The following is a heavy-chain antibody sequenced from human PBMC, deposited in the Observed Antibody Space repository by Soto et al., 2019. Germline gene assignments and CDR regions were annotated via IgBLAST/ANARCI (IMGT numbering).Heavy chain of an antibody. J-gene: IGHJ4*02. CDR2: LSGSGVNA. V-gene: IGHV3-23*01. CDR1: GFTCSSYA. Sequence: EVQLLESGGGLVQPGGSLRLSCAASGFTCSSYAMTWVRQAPGKGLEYVSTLSGSGVNAYYAYSVKGRFTMSRDNSTNTLYLQMNSLRVEDTAIYYCANPLQVYWGQGTQVTVAS. CDR3: ANPLQVY.